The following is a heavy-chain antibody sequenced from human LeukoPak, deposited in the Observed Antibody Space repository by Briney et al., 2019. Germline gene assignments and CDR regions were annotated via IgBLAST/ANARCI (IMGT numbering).Heavy chain of an antibody. CDR3: AKYYYDSTGGGGFDY. Sequence: GSLRLSCAASGFTFSSYSMNWVRQAPGKGLEWVSAISGSGGSTYYADSVKGRFTISRDNSKNTLYLQMNSLRAEDTAVYYCAKYYYDSTGGGGFDYWGQGTLVTVSS. J-gene: IGHJ4*02. CDR2: ISGSGGST. D-gene: IGHD3-22*01. CDR1: GFTFSSYS. V-gene: IGHV3-23*01.